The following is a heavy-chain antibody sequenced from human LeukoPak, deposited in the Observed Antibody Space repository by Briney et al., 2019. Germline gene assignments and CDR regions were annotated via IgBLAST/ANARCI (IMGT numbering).Heavy chain of an antibody. J-gene: IGHJ3*02. CDR3: AADPGLRFLEWVTYDAFDI. D-gene: IGHD3-3*01. V-gene: IGHV1-58*01. Sequence: ASVKVSCKASGFTFTSSAVQWVRQARGQRLEWIGWIVVCSGNTNYAQKFQERVTITRDMSTSTAYMELSSPRSEDTAVYYCAADPGLRFLEWVTYDAFDIWGQGTMVTVSS. CDR1: GFTFTSSA. CDR2: IVVCSGNT.